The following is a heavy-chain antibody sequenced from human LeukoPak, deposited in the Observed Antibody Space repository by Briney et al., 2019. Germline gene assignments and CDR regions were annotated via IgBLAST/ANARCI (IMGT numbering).Heavy chain of an antibody. CDR1: GGSIYNYY. CDR3: ARGFQCGYGPQYGMDV. V-gene: IGHV4-59*01. D-gene: IGHD5-12*01. Sequence: SSETLSLTCIVSGGSIYNYYWSWIRQPPGKGLEWVGYIYYSGSTLYSPSLQSRVAMSVDTSKKQFSLKLSSVTAADTAVYYCARGFQCGYGPQYGMDVWGQGTTVTVSS. CDR2: IYYSGST. J-gene: IGHJ6*02.